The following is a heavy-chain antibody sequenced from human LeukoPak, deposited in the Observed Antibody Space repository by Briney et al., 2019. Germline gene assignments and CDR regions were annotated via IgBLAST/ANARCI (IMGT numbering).Heavy chain of an antibody. CDR3: ARAPDETIGVAFDY. Sequence: NPSETLSLTCAVSGGSISSGGYSWSWIRQPPGKGLEWIGYIYYSGSTYYNPSLKSRVTISVDTSKNQFSLKLSSVTAADTAVYYCARAPDETIGVAFDYWSQGTLVTVSS. D-gene: IGHD2-2*01. V-gene: IGHV4-30-4*07. CDR2: IYYSGST. CDR1: GGSISSGGYS. J-gene: IGHJ4*02.